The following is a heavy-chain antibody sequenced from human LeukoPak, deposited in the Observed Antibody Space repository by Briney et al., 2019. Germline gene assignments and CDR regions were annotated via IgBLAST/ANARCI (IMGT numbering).Heavy chain of an antibody. CDR1: GGSISSYY. J-gene: IGHJ6*02. CDR2: IYYSGST. D-gene: IGHD3-10*01. V-gene: IGHV4-59*12. Sequence: SETLSLTCTVSGGSISSYYWSWIRQPPGKGLEWIGYIYYSGSTNYNPSLKSRVTISVDTSKDQFSLKLSSVTAADTAVYYCARLIRVLWFGEPPYGMDVWGQGTTVTVSS. CDR3: ARLIRVLWFGEPPYGMDV.